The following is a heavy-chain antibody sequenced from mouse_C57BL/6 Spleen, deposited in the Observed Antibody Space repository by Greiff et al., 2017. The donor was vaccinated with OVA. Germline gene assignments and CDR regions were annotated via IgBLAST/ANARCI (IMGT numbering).Heavy chain of an antibody. CDR2: ISSGSSTI. V-gene: IGHV5-17*01. CDR1: GFTFSDYG. D-gene: IGHD1-1*01. CDR3: ARGGDYYGSSPWFAY. Sequence: VKLMESGGGLVKPGGSLKLSCAASGFTFSDYGMHWVRQAPEKGLEWVAYISSGSSTIYYADTVKGRFTISRDNAKNTLFLQMTSLRSEDTAMYYCARGGDYYGSSPWFAYWGQGTLVTVSA. J-gene: IGHJ3*01.